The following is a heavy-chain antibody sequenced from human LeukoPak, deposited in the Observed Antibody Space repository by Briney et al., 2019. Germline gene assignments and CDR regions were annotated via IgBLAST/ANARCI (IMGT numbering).Heavy chain of an antibody. CDR2: LYYSGST. D-gene: IGHD3-10*01. J-gene: IGHJ5*02. Sequence: PSETLSLTCTVSGGSISSSNHYWGWIRQPPGKGLEWIGSLYYSGSTYYNPSLKSRVTISVDTSKNQLSLKLDSVTAADTAVYYCARRHYYASGSYYPWGQGTLVTVSS. CDR3: ARRHYYASGSYYP. V-gene: IGHV4-39*01. CDR1: GGSISSSNHY.